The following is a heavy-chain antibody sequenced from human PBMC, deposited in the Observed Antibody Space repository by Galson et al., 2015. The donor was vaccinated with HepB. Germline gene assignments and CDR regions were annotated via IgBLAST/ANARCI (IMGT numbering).Heavy chain of an antibody. CDR3: ARRYCRGGSCQGYFHH. CDR1: GGTFSSYA. Sequence: SVKVSCKASGGTFSSYAISWVRQAPGQGLEWMGGIIPIFGTANYAQKFQGSVTITADESTSTAYMERSSLRSEDTAVYYCARRYCRGGSCQGYFHHWGQGSLVTVSS. D-gene: IGHD2-15*01. J-gene: IGHJ1*01. CDR2: IIPIFGTA. V-gene: IGHV1-69*13.